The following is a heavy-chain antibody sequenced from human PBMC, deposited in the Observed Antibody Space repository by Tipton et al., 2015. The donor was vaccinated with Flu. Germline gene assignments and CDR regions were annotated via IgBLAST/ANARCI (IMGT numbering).Heavy chain of an antibody. Sequence: SLRLSCAASGFTFDNFAMSWVRQAPGKGLEWVSGITGSGGSTDYAASVKGRFTISRDKSKKTVFLQMNNLRAEDTAVYYCAKDHFSVTVAEGSFDYWGQGTLVTVSS. V-gene: IGHV3-23*01. CDR3: AKDHFSVTVAEGSFDY. CDR2: ITGSGGST. CDR1: GFTFDNFA. J-gene: IGHJ4*02. D-gene: IGHD6-19*01.